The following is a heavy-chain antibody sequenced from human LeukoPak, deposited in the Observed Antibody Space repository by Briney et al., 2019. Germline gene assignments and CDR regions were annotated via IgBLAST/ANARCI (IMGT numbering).Heavy chain of an antibody. V-gene: IGHV3-53*01. CDR2: IYSGGST. D-gene: IGHD3-16*01. J-gene: IGHJ6*02. Sequence: GGALRLSCAASGFTVSSNYMGWVRPAPGKGLEWVSVIYSGGSTYYADSVKGRFTISRDNAKNSLYLQMSNLRAEDTAVYFCARGGGLDVWGQGATVTVSS. CDR1: GFTVSSNY. CDR3: ARGGGLDV.